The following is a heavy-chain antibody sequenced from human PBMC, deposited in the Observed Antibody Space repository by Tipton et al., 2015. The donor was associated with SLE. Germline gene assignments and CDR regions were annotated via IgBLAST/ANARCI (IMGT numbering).Heavy chain of an antibody. V-gene: IGHV3-9*01. CDR1: GFRFNTYG. J-gene: IGHJ6*02. CDR3: AKDTSIGIYYYGMDV. Sequence: SLRLSCTASGFRFNTYGMHWVRQAPGKGLEWVSGMSWNGGYIGYADPVKGRFTISRDNAKNSLYLQMDSLRAEDTALYYCAKDTSIGIYYYGMDVWGQGTTVTVSS. CDR2: MSWNGGYI.